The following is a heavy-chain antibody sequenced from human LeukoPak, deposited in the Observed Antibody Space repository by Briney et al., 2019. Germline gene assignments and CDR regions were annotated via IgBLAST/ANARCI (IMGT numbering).Heavy chain of an antibody. CDR2: IYSDGSI. CDR1: GFSVRSNY. Sequence: PGGSLRLSCAASGFSVRSNYISWVRQAPGKGLKWVSMIYSDGSIFHADSVKGRFTMSRDNSRNTLDLQMNSLRVEDTAVYFCARDRRRLRGMNGDGDAFDIWGQGTMVTVSS. D-gene: IGHD1-1*01. CDR3: ARDRRRLRGMNGDGDAFDI. J-gene: IGHJ3*02. V-gene: IGHV3-53*01.